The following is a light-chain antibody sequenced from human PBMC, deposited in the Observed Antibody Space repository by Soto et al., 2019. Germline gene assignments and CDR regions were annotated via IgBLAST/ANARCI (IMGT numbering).Light chain of an antibody. V-gene: IGKV1-17*01. CDR3: LQQNGLLPV. Sequence: DIQMAQSPSFLSTSVGVRVTISCRASQDIRTDLAWYQQKPGRAPKRLICAASSLQSGVPSRFSGSGSWTEFTLTIISLQPEDCASYYCLQQNGLLPVFGPGTKREIK. CDR1: QDIRTD. CDR2: AAS. J-gene: IGKJ2*01.